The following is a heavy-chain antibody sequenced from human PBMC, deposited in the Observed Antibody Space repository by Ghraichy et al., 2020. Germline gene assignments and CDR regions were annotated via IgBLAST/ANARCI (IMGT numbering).Heavy chain of an antibody. CDR1: GDSVTSNSAA. J-gene: IGHJ4*02. CDR2: TYYRSKWYN. Sequence: SQTLSLTCAISGDSVTSNSAAWNWVRLSPSRGLEWLGRTYYRSKWYNDYGRSVRSRVSVSPDTSKNQFSLQLNSVTPEDTAVYFCARAIDPPRAFDFWGQGILVTVSS. CDR3: ARAIDPPRAFDF. V-gene: IGHV6-1*01.